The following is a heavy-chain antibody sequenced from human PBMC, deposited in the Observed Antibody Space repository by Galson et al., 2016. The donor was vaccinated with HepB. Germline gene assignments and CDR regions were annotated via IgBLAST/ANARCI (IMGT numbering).Heavy chain of an antibody. V-gene: IGHV4-39*01. CDR2: IYYRGST. J-gene: IGHJ6*03. Sequence: TLSLTCTVSGGSISGGRCYWGWIRQSPGKGLEWIGSIYYRGSTYFNPSLKSRVTISVDTSKNQFSLKLSPVTAADTAVYYCARPNTSGLYYYYYMDVWGKGTTVTVSS. CDR3: ARPNTSGLYYYYYMDV. D-gene: IGHD6-25*01. CDR1: GGSISGGRCY.